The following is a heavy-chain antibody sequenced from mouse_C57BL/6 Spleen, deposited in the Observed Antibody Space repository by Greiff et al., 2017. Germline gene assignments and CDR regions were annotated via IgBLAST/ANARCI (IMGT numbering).Heavy chain of an antibody. CDR2: IDPETGGT. Sequence: VQLQQSGAELVRPGASVTLSCKASGYTFTDYEMHWVKRTPVHGLEWIGAIDPETGGTAYNQKFKGKAILTADKSSSTAYMELRSLTSEDSAVYYCTREHSNYGYFDVWGTGTTVTVSS. V-gene: IGHV1-15*01. CDR1: GYTFTDYE. J-gene: IGHJ1*03. D-gene: IGHD2-5*01. CDR3: TREHSNYGYFDV.